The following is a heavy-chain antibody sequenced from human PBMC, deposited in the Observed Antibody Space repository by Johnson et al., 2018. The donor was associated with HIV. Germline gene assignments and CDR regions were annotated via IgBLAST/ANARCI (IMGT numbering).Heavy chain of an antibody. V-gene: IGHV3-66*02. Sequence: EKLVESGGGLVQPGGSLRLSCAASGFTVSSNYMSWVRQAPGKGLEWVSVISSGGSTYYADSVQGRFTISRDNSKNTLYLQRNSLRAEDTAVYYCAKAQRNYRGASDIWGQGTMVTVSS. CDR2: ISSGGST. D-gene: IGHD1-7*01. J-gene: IGHJ3*02. CDR1: GFTVSSNY. CDR3: AKAQRNYRGASDI.